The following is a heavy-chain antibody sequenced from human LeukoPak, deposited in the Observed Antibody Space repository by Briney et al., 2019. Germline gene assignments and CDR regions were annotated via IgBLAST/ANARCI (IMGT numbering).Heavy chain of an antibody. CDR3: ARDSGGGWYDGDY. CDR1: GRSISSYY. CDR2: IYYSGST. Sequence: SETLSLTCTVSGRSISSYYWSWIRQPPGKGLEWIGYIYYSGSTNYNPSLKSRVTISVDTSKNQFSLKLSSVTAADTAVYYCARDSGGGWYDGDYWGQGTLVTVSS. D-gene: IGHD6-19*01. J-gene: IGHJ4*02. V-gene: IGHV4-59*01.